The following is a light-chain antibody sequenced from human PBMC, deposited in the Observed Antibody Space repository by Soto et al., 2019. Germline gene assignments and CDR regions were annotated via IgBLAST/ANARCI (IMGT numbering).Light chain of an antibody. V-gene: IGKV1-5*03. CDR1: QSLTMW. CDR3: QHWSDYSWT. CDR2: KTS. Sequence: DIHMTQSPSTLSASVGDRVTITCRASQSLTMWLDWYQQKPGKAPNLLIYKTSSLESGVPSRFSGSGSGTGFSLTISSLQPDDFSTYYCQHWSDYSWTFGQWTKVEVK. J-gene: IGKJ1*01.